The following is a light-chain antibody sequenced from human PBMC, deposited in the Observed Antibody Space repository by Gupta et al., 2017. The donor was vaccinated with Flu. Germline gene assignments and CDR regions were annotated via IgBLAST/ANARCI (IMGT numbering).Light chain of an antibody. V-gene: IGLV3-1*01. CDR1: KLGDKY. CDR3: QAWDSSTNYV. Sequence: PGQTASITCSGDKLGDKYASWYQQKPGQSPVLVIYQDSKRPSGIPERFSGSNSGNTATLTISGTQAMDEADYYCQAWDSSTNYVFGTGTKVTV. CDR2: QDS. J-gene: IGLJ1*01.